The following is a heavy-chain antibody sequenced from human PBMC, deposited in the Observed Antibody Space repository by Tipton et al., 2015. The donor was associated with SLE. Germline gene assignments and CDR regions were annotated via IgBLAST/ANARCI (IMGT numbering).Heavy chain of an antibody. V-gene: IGHV4-59*12. CDR1: GGSISSYY. D-gene: IGHD3-22*01. CDR2: IYYSGST. CDR3: AREADDSSGYYGR. J-gene: IGHJ4*02. Sequence: TLSLTCTVSGGSISSYYWSWIRQPPGKGLEWIGSIYYSGSTYYNPSLKSRVTISVDTSKNQFSLKLSSVTAADTAVYYCAREADDSSGYYGRWGQGTLVTVSS.